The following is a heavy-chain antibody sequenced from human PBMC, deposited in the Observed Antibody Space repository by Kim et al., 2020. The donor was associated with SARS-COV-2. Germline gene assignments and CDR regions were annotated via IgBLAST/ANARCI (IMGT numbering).Heavy chain of an antibody. Sequence: GGSLRLSCAASGFTFSSYWMSWVRQAPGKGLEWVANIKQDGSEKYYVDSVKGRFTISRDNAKNSLYLQMNSLRAEDTAVYYCARGHLLWFGEYTGCFDYWGQGTLVTVSS. J-gene: IGHJ4*02. CDR1: GFTFSSYW. D-gene: IGHD3-10*01. V-gene: IGHV3-7*01. CDR3: ARGHLLWFGEYTGCFDY. CDR2: IKQDGSEK.